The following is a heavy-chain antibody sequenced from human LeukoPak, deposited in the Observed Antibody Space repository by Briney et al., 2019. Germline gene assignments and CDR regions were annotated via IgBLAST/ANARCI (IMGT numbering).Heavy chain of an antibody. V-gene: IGHV7-4-1*02. CDR1: GYTFTSYA. D-gene: IGHD3-9*01. J-gene: IGHJ4*02. CDR2: INTNTGNP. CDR3: ARVGYFDWLLSPYFDY. Sequence: ASVKVSCKASGYTFTSYAMNWVRQAPGQGIEWMGWINTNTGNPTYAQGFTGRFVFSLDTSVSTAYLQISSLKAEDTAIYYCARVGYFDWLLSPYFDYWGQGTLVTVSS.